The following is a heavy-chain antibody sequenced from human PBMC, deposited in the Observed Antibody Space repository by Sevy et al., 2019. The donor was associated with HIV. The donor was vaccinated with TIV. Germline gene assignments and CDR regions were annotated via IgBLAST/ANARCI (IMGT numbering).Heavy chain of an antibody. J-gene: IGHJ4*02. CDR2: INPNSGGT. CDR1: GYTFTGYY. D-gene: IGHD3-22*01. V-gene: IGHV1-2*02. CDR3: ARMGDYYDSGGYYPLKF. Sequence: ASVKVSCKASGYTFTGYYIHWVRQAPGQGLEWMGWINPNSGGTYFAKKFRDSVTMTTDTSVNTAYMELGSLRFDDTAVYYCARMGDYYDSGGYYPLKFWGQGTLVTVSS.